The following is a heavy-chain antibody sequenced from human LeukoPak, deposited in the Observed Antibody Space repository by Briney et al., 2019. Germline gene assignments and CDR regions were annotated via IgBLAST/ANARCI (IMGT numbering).Heavy chain of an antibody. V-gene: IGHV1-18*01. D-gene: IGHD3-10*01. CDR1: GYTFTSYG. Sequence: ASVKVSCKASGYTFTSYGISWVRQAPGQGLEWMGWISAYNGNTNYAQKLQGRVTMTTDTSTSTAYMELRSLRSDDTAVYYCARDGDYYGSGSYLGSGYWGQGTLVTVSS. CDR3: ARDGDYYGSGSYLGSGY. CDR2: ISAYNGNT. J-gene: IGHJ4*02.